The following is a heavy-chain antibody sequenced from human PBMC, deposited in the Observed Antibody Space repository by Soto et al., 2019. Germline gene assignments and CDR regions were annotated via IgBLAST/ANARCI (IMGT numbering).Heavy chain of an antibody. CDR3: ARGGLEPFDH. J-gene: IGHJ4*02. CDR2: I. D-gene: IGHD1-1*01. V-gene: IGHV3-64*04. CDR1: GFTFSSYA. Sequence: PGGSLRLSCSASGFTFSSYAMHWVRQAPGKGLEYGRINYADSVKDRFIISRDDAKSELYLQLNDLRAEDTAMYYCARGGLEPFDHWGQGALVTVSS.